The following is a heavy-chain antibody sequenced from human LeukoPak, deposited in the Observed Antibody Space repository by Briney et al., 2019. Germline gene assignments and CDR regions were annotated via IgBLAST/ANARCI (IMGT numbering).Heavy chain of an antibody. J-gene: IGHJ6*02. V-gene: IGHV3-74*01. CDR2: SNSDGSST. CDR1: GFTFSSYW. CDR3: ATGQGHGMDV. Sequence: GGSLRLSCAASGFTFSSYWMHWVRQAPGKGLMWVSRSNSDGSSTSYADSVKGRFTISRDNTKNTLYLQMNSLRAEDTAVYYCATGQGHGMDVWGQGTTVTVSS. D-gene: IGHD1-14*01.